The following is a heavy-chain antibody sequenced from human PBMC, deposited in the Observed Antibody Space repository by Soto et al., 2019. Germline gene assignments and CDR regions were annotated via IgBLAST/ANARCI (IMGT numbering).Heavy chain of an antibody. CDR3: ATEWRIAVGTDAFDI. CDR1: GFTFSDYY. D-gene: IGHD6-19*01. J-gene: IGHJ3*02. V-gene: IGHV3-11*06. CDR2: ISSSSSYT. Sequence: QVQLVVSGGGLVKPGGSLRLSCAASGFTFSDYYMSWIRQAPGKGLEGVSYISSSSSYTNYADSVKGRFTISRDNAKNSLYLQMNSRRAEDTAVYYCATEWRIAVGTDAFDIWGQGTMVTVSS.